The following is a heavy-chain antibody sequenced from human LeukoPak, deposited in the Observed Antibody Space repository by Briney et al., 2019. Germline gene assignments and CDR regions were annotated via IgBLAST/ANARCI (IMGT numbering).Heavy chain of an antibody. D-gene: IGHD5-24*01. J-gene: IGHJ4*02. CDR3: ARAEDGYNFDY. CDR2: IYYSGST. CDR1: SGSINSYY. V-gene: IGHV4-59*01. Sequence: SPSLSLTCTVSSGSINSYYWNWTRQPPGNGLGWIGYIYYSGSTNYNPSLKSRVTISIDTSKNQFSLKLSSVTAADTAVYYCARAEDGYNFDYWGQGTLVTVSS.